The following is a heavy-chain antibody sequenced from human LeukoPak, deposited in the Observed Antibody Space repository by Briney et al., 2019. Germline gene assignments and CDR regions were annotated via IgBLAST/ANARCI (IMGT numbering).Heavy chain of an antibody. CDR3: ARGGGLDV. CDR2: INHNGNVN. D-gene: IGHD3-16*01. CDR1: GFTFSSYW. J-gene: IGHJ6*02. Sequence: PGGSLRLSCAASGFTFSSYWMNWARQAPGKGLEWVASINHNGNVNYYVDSVKGRFTISRDNAKNSLYLQMSILRAEDTAVYLCARGGGLDVWGQGATVTVSS. V-gene: IGHV3-7*03.